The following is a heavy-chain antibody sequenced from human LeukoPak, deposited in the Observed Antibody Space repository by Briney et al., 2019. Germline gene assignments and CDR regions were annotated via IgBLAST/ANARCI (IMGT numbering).Heavy chain of an antibody. CDR1: GFTFSSSG. CDR3: AKGYTSGSKYFGY. J-gene: IGHJ4*02. CDR2: IRYDGSDK. Sequence: PGGSLRLSCVASGFTFSSSGMHWVRQAPGKGLEWVTFIRYDGSDKYYADSVKGRFTISRYNSKNTLHLQMNSLRAEDTAVYYCAKGYTSGSKYFGYWGQGTLVTVSS. V-gene: IGHV3-30*02. D-gene: IGHD6-19*01.